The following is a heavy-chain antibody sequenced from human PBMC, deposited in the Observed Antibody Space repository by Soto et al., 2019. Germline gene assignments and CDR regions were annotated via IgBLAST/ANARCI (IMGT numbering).Heavy chain of an antibody. Sequence: ASVKVSCKASGYTFTSYGISWVRQAPGQGLEWMGWISAYNGNTNYAQKLQGRVTMTTDTSTSTAYMELRSLRSDDTAVYYCARGIRYYDILTGYYNAPDAFDIWGQGTMVTVSS. D-gene: IGHD3-9*01. CDR1: GYTFTSYG. CDR3: ARGIRYYDILTGYYNAPDAFDI. J-gene: IGHJ3*02. V-gene: IGHV1-18*01. CDR2: ISAYNGNT.